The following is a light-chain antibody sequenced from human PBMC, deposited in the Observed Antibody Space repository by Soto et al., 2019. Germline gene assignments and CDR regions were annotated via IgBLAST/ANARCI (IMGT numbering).Light chain of an antibody. CDR2: DAS. J-gene: IGKJ1*01. Sequence: EVVLTQYPATLSLSPGERATLSCRASQSVRSSHLAWYQQKPGQAPRLLIYDASSRPSGMPARFSGSGSETDFTLTVSSLRSEDSAVYYCQQYNNWPRTFGQRTKADIK. CDR3: QQYNNWPRT. V-gene: IGKV3-15*01. CDR1: QSVRSSH.